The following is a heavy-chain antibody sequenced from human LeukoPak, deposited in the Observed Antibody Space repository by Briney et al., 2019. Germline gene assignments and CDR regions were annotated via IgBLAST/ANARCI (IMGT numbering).Heavy chain of an antibody. Sequence: KPSETLSLTCAVYGGSFSGYYWSWIRQPPGKGLEWIGEINHSGSTNYNPSLKSRVTISVDTSKNQFSLKLSSVTAADTAVYYCARGRSVCSGGSCYSAEYFQHWGQGTLVTVSS. CDR3: ARGRSVCSGGSCYSAEYFQH. CDR1: GGSFSGYY. J-gene: IGHJ1*01. CDR2: INHSGST. D-gene: IGHD2-15*01. V-gene: IGHV4-34*01.